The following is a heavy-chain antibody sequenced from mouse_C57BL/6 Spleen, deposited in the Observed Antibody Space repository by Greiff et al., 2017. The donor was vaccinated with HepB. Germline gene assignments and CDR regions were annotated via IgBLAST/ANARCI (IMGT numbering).Heavy chain of an antibody. D-gene: IGHD2-1*01. CDR1: GYAFSSSW. CDR3: AREGHYGNYEFDY. Sequence: QVQLQQSGPELVKPGASVKISCKASGYAFSSSWMNWVKQRPGKGLEWIGRIYPGDGDTNYNGKFKGKATLTADKSSSTAYMQLSSLTSEDSAVYFCAREGHYGNYEFDYWGQGTTLTVSS. J-gene: IGHJ2*01. CDR2: IYPGDGDT. V-gene: IGHV1-82*01.